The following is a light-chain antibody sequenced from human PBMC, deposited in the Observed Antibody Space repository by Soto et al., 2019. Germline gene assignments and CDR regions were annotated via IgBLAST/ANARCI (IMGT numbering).Light chain of an antibody. Sequence: AIQLTQSPSSLSASVGDRVTITCRASQGISSALAWYQQKPGKAPKLLIYDASSLESGVPSRFSGSGSGTDFTLTISSLQPEDFATYYCQQFNSYHQPWGFTFGPGTKVDIK. CDR1: QGISSA. V-gene: IGKV1-13*02. CDR2: DAS. CDR3: QQFNSYHQPWGFT. J-gene: IGKJ3*01.